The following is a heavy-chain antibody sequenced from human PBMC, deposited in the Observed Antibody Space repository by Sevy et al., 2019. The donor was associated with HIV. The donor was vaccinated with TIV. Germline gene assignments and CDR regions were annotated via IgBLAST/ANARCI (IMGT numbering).Heavy chain of an antibody. D-gene: IGHD5-12*01. J-gene: IGHJ4*02. Sequence: GGSLRLSCVASGFTYSMNWVRQAPGKGLEWVSYFSDSSATIHYADSVKGRFTISRDNAKNSRYLQMNTLRAEDTAVYYCASQRGGYERLYYFDSWGQGTLVTVSS. CDR3: ASQRGGYERLYYFDS. V-gene: IGHV3-48*01. CDR2: FSDSSATI. CDR1: GFTYS.